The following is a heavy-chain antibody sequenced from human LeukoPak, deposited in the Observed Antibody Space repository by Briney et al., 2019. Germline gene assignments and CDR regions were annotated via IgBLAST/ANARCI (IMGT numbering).Heavy chain of an antibody. V-gene: IGHV5-51*01. CDR1: GYSFTNYW. CDR3: ARQRDSGFDFDS. CDR2: IYPSDSDT. D-gene: IGHD5-12*01. J-gene: IGHJ4*02. Sequence: GESLKISCMVSGYSFTNYWIGWVLQVPRSGLEWLGVIYPSDSDTRYSPSFQDQVTISADKSIDTAYLQWSSLKASDTAMYYCARQRDSGFDFDSWGQGTLVTVSS.